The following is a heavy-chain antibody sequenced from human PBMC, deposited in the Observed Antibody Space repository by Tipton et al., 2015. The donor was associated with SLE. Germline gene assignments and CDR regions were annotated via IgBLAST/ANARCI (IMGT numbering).Heavy chain of an antibody. J-gene: IGHJ6*02. CDR1: GGSISSHY. V-gene: IGHV4-59*11. CDR3: ARSNYYGLWNLRGGYYYYGMDV. Sequence: TLSLTCTVSGGSISSHYWSWIRQPPGKGLEWIGYVYYTGITNYKSSLKSRVTISGDMSKNQFSMKLSSVTAADTAVYYCARSNYYGLWNLRGGYYYYGMDVWGQGTTVTVSS. D-gene: IGHD3-10*01. CDR2: VYYTGIT.